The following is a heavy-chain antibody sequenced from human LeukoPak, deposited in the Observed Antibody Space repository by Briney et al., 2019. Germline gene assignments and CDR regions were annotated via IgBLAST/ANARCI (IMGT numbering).Heavy chain of an antibody. Sequence: PGGPLRLSCAASGFTFSSYWMSWVRQAPGKGLEWVASINEDGSEKYYVDSVKGRLTVSRDNAKNSLYLQMNSLRVEDTAVYYCTRDSGRFRLDYWGQGILVTVSS. CDR2: INEDGSEK. J-gene: IGHJ4*02. CDR3: TRDSGRFRLDY. D-gene: IGHD6-19*01. V-gene: IGHV3-7*01. CDR1: GFTFSSYW.